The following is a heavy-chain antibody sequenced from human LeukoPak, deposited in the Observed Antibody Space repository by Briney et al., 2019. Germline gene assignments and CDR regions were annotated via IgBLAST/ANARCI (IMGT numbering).Heavy chain of an antibody. J-gene: IGHJ6*02. CDR1: GFAFSSYE. CDR3: ASLYGGNLYAGLDV. CDR2: IRSSGSPI. D-gene: IGHD4-23*01. Sequence: GGSLTLSCAASGFAFSSYEMNWVRQAPGKGLEWLSYIRSSGSPIYYADSVKGRFTISRDNGKNSLYLQMDDLRAEDTAVYYCASLYGGNLYAGLDVWGQGPTVMVSS. V-gene: IGHV3-48*03.